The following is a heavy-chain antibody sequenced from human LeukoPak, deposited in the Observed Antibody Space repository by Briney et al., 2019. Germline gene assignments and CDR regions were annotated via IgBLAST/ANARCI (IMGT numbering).Heavy chain of an antibody. J-gene: IGHJ2*01. CDR3: ASGFKNSYWYFDL. Sequence: PSETLSLTCTVSGGSISSSSYYWGWIRQPPGKGLEWIGSIYYSGSTYYNPSLKSRVTISVDTSKNQFSLKLSSVTAADTAVYYCASGFKNSYWYFDLWGRGTLVTVSS. D-gene: IGHD2/OR15-2a*01. CDR2: IYYSGST. V-gene: IGHV4-39*07. CDR1: GGSISSSSYY.